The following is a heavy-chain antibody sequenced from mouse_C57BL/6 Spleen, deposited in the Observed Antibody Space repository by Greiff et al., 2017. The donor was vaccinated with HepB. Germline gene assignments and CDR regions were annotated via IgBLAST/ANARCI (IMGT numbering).Heavy chain of an antibody. CDR3: AYGYDVGFAY. Sequence: QVQLQQSGPELVKPGASVEISCKASGYAFSSSWMNWVKQRPGKGLEWIGRIYPGDGDTNYNGKFKGKATLTADKSSSTAYMQLSSLTSEDSAVYFCAYGYDVGFAYWGQGTLVTVSA. CDR2: IYPGDGDT. J-gene: IGHJ3*01. D-gene: IGHD2-2*01. CDR1: GYAFSSSW. V-gene: IGHV1-82*01.